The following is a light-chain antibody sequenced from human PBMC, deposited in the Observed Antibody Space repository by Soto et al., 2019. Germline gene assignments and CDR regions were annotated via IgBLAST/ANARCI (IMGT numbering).Light chain of an antibody. V-gene: IGLV2-14*01. CDR3: SSYTSSSTVV. CDR1: SSDVGGYNF. J-gene: IGLJ2*01. CDR2: DVS. Sequence: QSALTQPASVSGSPGQSITISCTGTSSDVGGYNFVSWYQQHPGTAPKLMIYDVSNRPSGVSNRFSGSKSGNTASLTISGPQPEDEADYYCSSYTSSSTVVFGGGTKLTVL.